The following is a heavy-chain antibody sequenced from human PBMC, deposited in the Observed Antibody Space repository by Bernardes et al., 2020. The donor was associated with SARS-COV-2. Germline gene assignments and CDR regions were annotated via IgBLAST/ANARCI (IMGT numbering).Heavy chain of an antibody. CDR2: ISSDGSNK. CDR3: ARAGYYDFWSGYFPTYYYYYMDV. J-gene: IGHJ6*03. CDR1: GFTFSSYA. V-gene: IGHV3-30*04. D-gene: IGHD3-3*01. Sequence: GGSLRLSCAASGFTFSSYAMHWVRQAPGKGLEWVAVISSDGSNKYYADSVKGRFTISRDNSKNTLYLQMNSLRAEDTAVYYCARAGYYDFWSGYFPTYYYYYMDVWGKGTTVTVSS.